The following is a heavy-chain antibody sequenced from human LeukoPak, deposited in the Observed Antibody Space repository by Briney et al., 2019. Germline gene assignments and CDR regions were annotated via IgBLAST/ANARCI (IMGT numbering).Heavy chain of an antibody. CDR3: ARPKAVILGGSGTYSSLDY. CDR1: GDTFTIYQ. Sequence: ASVKVSCKASGDTFTIYQMHWVRQAPGQGLEWMGIINPSSGSTSYAQKFQGRVTMTRDTSISTAYMELSRLRSDDTAVYYCARPKAVILGGSGTYSSLDYWGQGTLVTVSS. V-gene: IGHV1-2*02. J-gene: IGHJ4*02. D-gene: IGHD3-10*01. CDR2: INPSSGST.